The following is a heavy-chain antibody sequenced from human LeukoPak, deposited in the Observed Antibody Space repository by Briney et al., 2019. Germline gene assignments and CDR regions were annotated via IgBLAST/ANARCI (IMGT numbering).Heavy chain of an antibody. CDR1: GGTFSSYA. J-gene: IGHJ5*02. Sequence: SVKVSCKASGGTFSSYAISWVRQAPGQGLEGMGGIIPIFGTANYAQKFQGRVMITADKSTSTAYMELSSLRSEDTAVYYCAREEDYYDSPFDPWGQGTLVTVSS. D-gene: IGHD3-22*01. CDR3: AREEDYYDSPFDP. V-gene: IGHV1-69*06. CDR2: IIPIFGTA.